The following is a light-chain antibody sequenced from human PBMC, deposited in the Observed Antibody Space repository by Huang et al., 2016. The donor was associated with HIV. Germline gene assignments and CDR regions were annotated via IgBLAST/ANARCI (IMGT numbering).Light chain of an antibody. CDR1: QSVGSN. CDR2: AAS. V-gene: IGKV3-15*01. CDR3: RQHNSWPRT. J-gene: IGKJ1*01. Sequence: IVMTQSPATLSVSPGERATLSCRASQSVGSNLARYQQRRGQVSRLLIYAASTSATVIPARFCGSGSWTDFTLTVSSLQSEEFAVYYCRQHNSWPRTFGQGTRV.